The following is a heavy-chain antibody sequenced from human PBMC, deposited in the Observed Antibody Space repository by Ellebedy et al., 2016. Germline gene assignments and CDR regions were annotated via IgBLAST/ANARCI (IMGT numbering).Heavy chain of an antibody. Sequence: GGSLRLXCKTSGYIFKTYDISWVRQAPGQGLEWMGWISTHSGNTNYAQKFLGRVTMTTDTSTSTAYMELRNLRSDDTAIYFCARDLDAIQGPAPFDSWGQGTHVTVSS. D-gene: IGHD5-24*01. CDR3: ARDLDAIQGPAPFDS. CDR1: GYIFKTYD. V-gene: IGHV1-18*01. J-gene: IGHJ4*02. CDR2: ISTHSGNT.